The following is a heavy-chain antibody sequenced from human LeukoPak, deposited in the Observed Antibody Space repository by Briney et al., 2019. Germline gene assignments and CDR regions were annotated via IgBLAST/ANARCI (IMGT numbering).Heavy chain of an antibody. V-gene: IGHV3-30*04. CDR1: GFTFSHYA. CDR2: VSYDGGDE. CDR3: ARSSDSSSLQYFQH. D-gene: IGHD6-6*01. Sequence: GRSLRLSCAVSGFTFSHYAMHWVRQAPGKGLEWLAVVSYDGGDEYYADSLKGRFTISRDNAKNSLYLQMNSLRAEDTAVYYCARSSDSSSLQYFQHWGQGTLVTVSS. J-gene: IGHJ1*01.